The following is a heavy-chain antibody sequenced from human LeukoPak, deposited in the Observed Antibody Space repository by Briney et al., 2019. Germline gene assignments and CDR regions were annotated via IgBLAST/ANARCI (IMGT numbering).Heavy chain of an antibody. D-gene: IGHD3-9*01. V-gene: IGHV4-39*01. CDR1: GGSISSSSYY. CDR3: ARLSPYYDILTGSSYYFDY. CDR2: LYYSGST. J-gene: IGHJ4*02. Sequence: PSGTLSLTCTVSGGSISSSSYYWGWIRQPPGKGLEWIGSLYYSGSTYYNPSLKSRVTISVDTSKKQFSLKLSSVTAADTAVYYCARLSPYYDILTGSSYYFDYWGQGTLVTVSS.